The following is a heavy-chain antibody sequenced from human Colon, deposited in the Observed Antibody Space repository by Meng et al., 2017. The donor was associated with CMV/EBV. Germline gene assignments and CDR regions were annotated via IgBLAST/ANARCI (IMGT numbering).Heavy chain of an antibody. D-gene: IGHD6-25*01. J-gene: IGHJ4*02. CDR3: ARGSGSLTPLPFDF. Sequence: TVSGDSISSYYWSWIRQPPGKGLEWIAYMYYSGITNYNPSLKSRVTISVDTSKNQFSLKMISVTAADTAVYYCARGSGSLTPLPFDFWGQGALVTVSS. V-gene: IGHV4-59*01. CDR1: GDSISSYY. CDR2: MYYSGIT.